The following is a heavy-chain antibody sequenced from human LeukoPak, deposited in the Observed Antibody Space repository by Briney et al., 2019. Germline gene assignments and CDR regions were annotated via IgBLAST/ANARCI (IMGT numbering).Heavy chain of an antibody. V-gene: IGHV4-39*07. J-gene: IGHJ5*02. CDR2: INHSGST. CDR3: ARGEQQLPRRWGYNWFDP. CDR1: GGSISSSSYY. Sequence: KPSETLSLTCTVSGGSISSSSYYWSWIRQPPGKGLEWIGEINHSGSTNYNPSLKSRVTISVDTSKNQFSLKLSSVTAADTAVYYCARGEQQLPRRWGYNWFDPWGQGTLVTVSS. D-gene: IGHD6-13*01.